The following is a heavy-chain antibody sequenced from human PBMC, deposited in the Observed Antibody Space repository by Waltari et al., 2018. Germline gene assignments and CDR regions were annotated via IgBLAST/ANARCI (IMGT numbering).Heavy chain of an antibody. CDR2: ISAYKCNT. J-gene: IGHJ4*02. CDR3: ARDLRGYYSGGSCYSLDD. D-gene: IGHD2-15*01. CDR1: GYTFTSYG. Sequence: QVQLVQSGAEVKKPGASVKVSCKASGYTFTSYGISWVRQAPGQGLEWMGWISAYKCNTNYAQKLQSIVTMTTDTSTGTAYMELRSLRSDDTALYYCARDLRGYYSGGSCYSLDDWGQGTLVTVSS. V-gene: IGHV1-18*01.